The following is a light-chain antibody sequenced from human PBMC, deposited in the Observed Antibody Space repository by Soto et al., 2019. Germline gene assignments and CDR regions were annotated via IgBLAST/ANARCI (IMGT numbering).Light chain of an antibody. J-gene: IGKJ5*01. CDR1: QSVISSY. CDR2: GAT. CDR3: QQYGSSTPIT. Sequence: EIVLTQSPGTLSLSPGERATLSCRASQSVISSYLALYQQKPGQAPTLLISGATSRATGTRDKFSVSGSGTDFPLTITSMALEDCAVYDCQQYGSSTPITFGQGTRLEIK. V-gene: IGKV3-20*01.